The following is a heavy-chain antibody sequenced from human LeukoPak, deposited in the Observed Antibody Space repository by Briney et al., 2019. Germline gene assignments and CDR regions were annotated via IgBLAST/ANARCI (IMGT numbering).Heavy chain of an antibody. V-gene: IGHV4-59*01. J-gene: IGHJ5*02. CDR1: GGSISTYS. Sequence: PSETLSLTCTVSGGSISTYSWTWSRQPPGKGLEWIGNIYYSGSTNYNPSLKSRVTISIDTSKNQFSLKVSSVTAADTAVYYCARAHSSGWPHMFDPWGQRTLVTVPS. CDR3: ARAHSSGWPHMFDP. D-gene: IGHD6-19*01. CDR2: IYYSGST.